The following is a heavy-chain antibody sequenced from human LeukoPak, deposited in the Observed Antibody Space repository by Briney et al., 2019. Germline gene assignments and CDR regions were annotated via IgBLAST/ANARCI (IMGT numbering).Heavy chain of an antibody. Sequence: GGSLRLSCAASGFTFSTFAMIWVRQPPGKGLEWVSSIFPSGGEIHYADSVRGRFTVSRDNSKSTLSLQMNSLRAEDTAIYYCATYRQVLLPFESWGQGTLVTVSS. CDR1: GFTFSTFA. J-gene: IGHJ4*02. D-gene: IGHD2-8*02. CDR3: ATYRQVLLPFES. CDR2: IFPSGGEI. V-gene: IGHV3-23*01.